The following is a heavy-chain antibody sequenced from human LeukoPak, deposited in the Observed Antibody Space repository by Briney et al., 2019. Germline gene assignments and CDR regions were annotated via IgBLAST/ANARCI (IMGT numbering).Heavy chain of an antibody. CDR1: GFTFSSYS. V-gene: IGHV3-21*01. CDR3: ARDYDYGDGLFDY. D-gene: IGHD4-17*01. J-gene: IGHJ4*02. CDR2: ISSSSSYI. Sequence: PGGSVRLSCAASGFTFSSYSMNWVRQAPGKGLEWVSSISSSSSYIYYADSVKGRFTISRDNAKNSLYLQMNSLRAEDTAVYYCARDYDYGDGLFDYWGQGTLVTVSS.